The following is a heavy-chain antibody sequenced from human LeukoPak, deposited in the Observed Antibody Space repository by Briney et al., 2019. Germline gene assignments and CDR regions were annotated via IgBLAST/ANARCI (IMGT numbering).Heavy chain of an antibody. CDR2: IYSGGST. V-gene: IGHV3-53*01. J-gene: IGHJ4*02. CDR3: ARGSGSGWPLDF. Sequence: GGSLRLSCAASGFTVSSNFMSWVHQGPGKGLQWVSIIYSGGSTDYADSVRGRFSVSRDSSKNTLSLQMNSLRADDTAVYYCARGSGSGWPLDFWGQGTLVTVSS. D-gene: IGHD6-19*01. CDR1: GFTVSSNF.